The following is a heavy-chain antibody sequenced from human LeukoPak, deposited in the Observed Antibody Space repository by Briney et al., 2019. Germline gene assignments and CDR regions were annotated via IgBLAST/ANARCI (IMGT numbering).Heavy chain of an antibody. V-gene: IGHV3-9*01. CDR3: AREGLSEAFDI. Sequence: GGSLRLSCAASGFTFDDYAMHWVRQAPGKGLEWVSGISWNSGSIGYADSVKGRFTISRDNAKNSLYLQMNSLRAEDTAVYYCAREGLSEAFDIWGQGTMVTVSS. J-gene: IGHJ3*02. CDR1: GFTFDDYA. D-gene: IGHD3/OR15-3a*01. CDR2: ISWNSGSI.